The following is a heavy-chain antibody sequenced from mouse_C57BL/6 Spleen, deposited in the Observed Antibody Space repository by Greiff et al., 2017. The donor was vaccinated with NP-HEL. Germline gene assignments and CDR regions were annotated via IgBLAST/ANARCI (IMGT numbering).Heavy chain of an antibody. CDR2: IYPGSGNT. CDR3: ARRRYSSAWFAY. J-gene: IGHJ3*01. CDR1: GYTFTDSY. Sequence: QVQLQQSGPELVKPGASVKISCKASGYTFTDSYINWVKQRPGQGLEWIGWIYPGSGNTKSNAKFKGKATLTVDTSSSTAYLQLSSLTSEDSAVYFCARRRYSSAWFAYWGQGTLVTVSA. V-gene: IGHV1-84*01. D-gene: IGHD2-5*01.